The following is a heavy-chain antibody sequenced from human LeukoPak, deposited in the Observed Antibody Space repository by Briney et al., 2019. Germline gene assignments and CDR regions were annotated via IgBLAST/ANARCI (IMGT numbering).Heavy chain of an antibody. CDR3: ARASWLDY. V-gene: IGHV3-48*02. CDR1: GFTLSSYS. D-gene: IGHD2-2*01. J-gene: IGHJ4*02. Sequence: GGCPRLSRAASGFTLSSYSMNRGRPAPGEGPGWVSYITTGSGTIYYADSVKGRFTISRDNAKNSLYLQMNSLRDEDTAVYYCARASWLDYWGQGTLVTVSS. CDR2: ITTGSGTI.